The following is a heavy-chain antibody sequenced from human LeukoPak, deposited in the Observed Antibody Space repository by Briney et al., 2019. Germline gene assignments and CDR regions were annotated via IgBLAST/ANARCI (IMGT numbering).Heavy chain of an antibody. J-gene: IGHJ4*02. CDR3: ARHISRVMIVSF. D-gene: IGHD3-22*01. CDR2: IYYSGST. CDR1: GFTSSDYY. Sequence: GSLRLSCAASGFTSSDYYWGWIRQPPGKGLEWIGSIYYSGSTYYNPSLKSRVTISVDTSKNQFSLKLSSVTAADTAVYYCARHISRVMIVSFWGQGTLVTVSS. V-gene: IGHV4-39*01.